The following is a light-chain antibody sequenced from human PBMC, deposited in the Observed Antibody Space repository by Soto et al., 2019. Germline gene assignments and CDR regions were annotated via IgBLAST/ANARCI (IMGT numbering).Light chain of an antibody. J-gene: IGKJ1*01. CDR1: QTISSW. CDR3: QHCNSYSEA. CDR2: KAS. V-gene: IGKV1-5*03. Sequence: DIQMTHSPSTLSGSVGDRVTITGRASQTISSWLAWYQQKPGKAPKLLIYKASTLKSGVPSRFSGSGSGTEFTLTISSLQPDDFATYYCQHCNSYSEAFGQGTKVDI.